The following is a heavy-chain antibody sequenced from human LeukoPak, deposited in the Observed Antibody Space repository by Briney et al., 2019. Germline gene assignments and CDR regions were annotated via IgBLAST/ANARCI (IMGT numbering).Heavy chain of an antibody. CDR3: ARLALPDYYDSSSYSFDY. V-gene: IGHV4-34*01. CDR2: VNHSVST. CDR1: AGSFGGSY. J-gene: IGHJ4*02. Sequence: SETLSLTCAVYAGSFGGSYCGWVRQPPGKWLEWLGEVNHSVSTNYNPSLKSRVTISVDTTKNQFSLNLSSATAADTAVYYCARLALPDYYDSSSYSFDYWGQGTLVTVSS. D-gene: IGHD3-22*01.